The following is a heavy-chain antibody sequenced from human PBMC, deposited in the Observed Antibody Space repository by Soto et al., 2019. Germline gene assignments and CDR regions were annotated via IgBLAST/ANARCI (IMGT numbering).Heavy chain of an antibody. V-gene: IGHV3-74*01. J-gene: IGHJ6*02. Sequence: SLRLSCAASGFTFSSYWMHWVRQAPGKGLVWVSRINSDGSSTSYADSVKGRFTISRDNAKNTLYLQMNSLRAEDTAVYYCARRATYYGMDVWGQGTTVTVSS. CDR1: GFTFSSYW. CDR2: INSDGSST. CDR3: ARRATYYGMDV.